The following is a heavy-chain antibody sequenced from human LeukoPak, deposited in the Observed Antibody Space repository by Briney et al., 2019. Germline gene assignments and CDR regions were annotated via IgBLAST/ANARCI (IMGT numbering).Heavy chain of an antibody. CDR1: NNSITSYY. CDR3: ARVTFSAFNYYYGMDV. D-gene: IGHD2/OR15-2a*01. Sequence: SETLSLTCTVSNNSITSYYWSWIRQPPGKGLEWIGYIYNSGGTNYNPSLKSRVTISEDTSKNQFYLRLSSVTAADTAVYYCARVTFSAFNYYYGMDVWGQGTTVTVSS. V-gene: IGHV4-59*01. CDR2: IYNSGGT. J-gene: IGHJ6*02.